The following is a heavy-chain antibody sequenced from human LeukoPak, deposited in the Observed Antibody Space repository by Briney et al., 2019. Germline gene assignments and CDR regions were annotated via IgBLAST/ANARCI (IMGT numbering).Heavy chain of an antibody. Sequence: GGSLRLSCAASGFTFSSYSMNWVRQAPGKGLEWVSSISSSSSYIYYADSVKGRFTISRDNAKNSLYLQMNSLRPEDTAVYYCAKGGASVTRYVDYWGQGTLVTVSS. CDR2: ISSSSSYI. D-gene: IGHD4-17*01. J-gene: IGHJ4*02. CDR3: AKGGASVTRYVDY. CDR1: GFTFSSYS. V-gene: IGHV3-21*01.